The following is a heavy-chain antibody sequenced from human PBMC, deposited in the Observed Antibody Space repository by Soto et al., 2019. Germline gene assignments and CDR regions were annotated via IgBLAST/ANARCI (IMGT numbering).Heavy chain of an antibody. D-gene: IGHD6-19*01. V-gene: IGHV4-31*03. Sequence: SETLSLTCTFSGGSISSGGYYLSWIRQHPGKGLEWIGYIYYSGSTYYNPSLKSRVTISVDTSKNHFSLRLSSVTAADTAVYYCAREYSSGWYVAFDIWGQGTMVTVSS. CDR1: GGSISSGGYY. CDR3: AREYSSGWYVAFDI. CDR2: IYYSGST. J-gene: IGHJ3*02.